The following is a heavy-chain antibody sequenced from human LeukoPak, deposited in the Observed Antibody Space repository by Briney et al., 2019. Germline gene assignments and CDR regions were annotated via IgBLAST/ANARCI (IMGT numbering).Heavy chain of an antibody. V-gene: IGHV3-30-3*01. CDR2: ISYDGSNK. D-gene: IGHD6-13*01. Sequence: GGSLRLSCAASGFTFSSYAMHWVRQAPGKGLEWVAVISYDGSNKYYADSVKGRFTISRDNSKNTLYLQMNSLRAEDTAVYYCARGYYSSSRFDSWGQGTPVTVSS. CDR3: ARGYYSSSRFDS. J-gene: IGHJ4*02. CDR1: GFTFSSYA.